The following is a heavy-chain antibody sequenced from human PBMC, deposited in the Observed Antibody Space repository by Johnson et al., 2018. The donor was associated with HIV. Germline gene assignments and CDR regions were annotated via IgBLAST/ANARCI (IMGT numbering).Heavy chain of an antibody. CDR2: INSDGSST. V-gene: IGHV3-74*01. CDR1: GFTFSSYW. D-gene: IGHD5-24*01. Sequence: VQLVECGGGLVQPGGSLRLSCAASGFTFSSYWMHWVRQAPGKGLVWVSRINSDGSSTSYADYEQGRFTISRDNAKNTLYLQMNSLRAEDTAVYYCAFPTGATTAFDIWGQGTMVTVSS. J-gene: IGHJ3*02. CDR3: AFPTGATTAFDI.